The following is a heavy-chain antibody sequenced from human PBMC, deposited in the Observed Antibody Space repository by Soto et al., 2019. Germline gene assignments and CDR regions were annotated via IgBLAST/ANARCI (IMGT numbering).Heavy chain of an antibody. D-gene: IGHD6-13*01. V-gene: IGHV2-5*02. Sequence: PTLVNPTQTLTLTCTFSGFSLSTSGAGVGWIRQPPGKALEWLALIYWDDDKRYSPSLKSRLTSTKDTSKNQVVLTMTIMVPVDTATYYCAHRDYSTNWYVDWFDPWGQGTLVTVSS. CDR3: AHRDYSTNWYVDWFDP. CDR2: IYWDDDK. J-gene: IGHJ5*02. CDR1: GFSLSTSGAG.